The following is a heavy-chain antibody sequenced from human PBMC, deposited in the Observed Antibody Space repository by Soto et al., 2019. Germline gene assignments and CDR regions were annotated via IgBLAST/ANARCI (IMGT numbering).Heavy chain of an antibody. D-gene: IGHD3-9*01. V-gene: IGHV3-9*01. Sequence: EVQLVESGGGLVQPGRSLRLSCAASGFTFDDYAMHWVRQAPGKGLEWVSGISWNSYTIGYADSVKGRFTISRNNANNSLFLQMNSLRPEDTALYYCARDQYHDILIGYSDYWGRGTLVTVSS. CDR3: ARDQYHDILIGYSDY. CDR1: GFTFDDYA. CDR2: ISWNSYTI. J-gene: IGHJ4*02.